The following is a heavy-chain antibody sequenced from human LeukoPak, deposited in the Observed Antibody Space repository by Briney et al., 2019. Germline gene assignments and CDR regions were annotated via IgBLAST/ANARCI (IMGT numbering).Heavy chain of an antibody. CDR2: INTDTGNP. CDR3: ARNQYCSSTSCYGGRGAFDY. CDR1: GYTFTGYY. J-gene: IGHJ4*02. V-gene: IGHV7-4-1*02. Sequence: ASVKVSCKASGYTFTGYYMHWVRQAPGQGLEWMGWINTDTGNPTYAQGFTGRFVFSLDTSVSTAYLQISSLKAEDTAVYYCARNQYCSSTSCYGGRGAFDYWGQGTLVTVSS. D-gene: IGHD2-2*01.